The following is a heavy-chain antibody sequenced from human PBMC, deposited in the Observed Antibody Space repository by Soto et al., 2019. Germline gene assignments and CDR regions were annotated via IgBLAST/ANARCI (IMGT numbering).Heavy chain of an antibody. Sequence: QITLKESGPTLVKPTQTLTLTCTFSGFSLSTDGVAVGWIRQPPGKALEWLAVIYWDDDKRYSPSLKTRLTITKGTSKNQVVITMTNMDPVDTATYYCASAWYGDQYYNGMGVWGQGTTVTVSS. CDR3: ASAWYGDQYYNGMGV. J-gene: IGHJ6*02. CDR1: GFSLSTDGVA. CDR2: IYWDDDK. V-gene: IGHV2-5*02. D-gene: IGHD6-13*01.